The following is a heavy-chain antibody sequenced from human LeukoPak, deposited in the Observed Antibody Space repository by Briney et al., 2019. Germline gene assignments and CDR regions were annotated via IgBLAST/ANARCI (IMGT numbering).Heavy chain of an antibody. Sequence: PGGSLRLSCAASGFTFSSYSMNWVRQAPGKGLEWVSSISSSSYIYYADSVKGRFTISRDNAKNSLYLQMNSLRAEDTAVYYCARDQTRITIFGVVILPFDYWGQGTLVTVSS. CDR1: GFTFSSYS. CDR3: ARDQTRITIFGVVILPFDY. V-gene: IGHV3-21*01. D-gene: IGHD3-3*01. CDR2: ISSSSYI. J-gene: IGHJ4*02.